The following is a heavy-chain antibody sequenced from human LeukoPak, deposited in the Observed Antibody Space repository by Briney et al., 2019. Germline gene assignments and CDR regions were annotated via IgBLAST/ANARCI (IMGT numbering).Heavy chain of an antibody. V-gene: IGHV4-59*01. CDR3: ARARGKVRDPYTSFDP. D-gene: IGHD3-10*01. J-gene: IGHJ5*02. CDR1: LGSISSYY. Sequence: PSETLSLTCTVCLGSISSYYWSWTRQPPGKALEWIGYIYYSGSTNYNPSLQSRVNISVDKSKRQFCLKLRSAAAAETAVFYCARARGKVRDPYTSFDPWGQGTLVTVSS. CDR2: IYYSGST.